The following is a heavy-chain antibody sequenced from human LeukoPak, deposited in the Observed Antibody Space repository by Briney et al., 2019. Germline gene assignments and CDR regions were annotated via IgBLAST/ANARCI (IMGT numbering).Heavy chain of an antibody. D-gene: IGHD2-2*02. CDR2: ISWNSGSI. CDR1: GFTFDDYA. Sequence: GRSLRLFCAASGFTFDDYAMHWVRQAPGKGLEWVSGISWNSGSIGYADSVKGRFTISRDNAKNSLYLQMNSLRAEDTALYYCAKDSGPAAIRPRDDWGQGSLVTVCS. CDR3: AKDSGPAAIRPRDD. V-gene: IGHV3-9*01. J-gene: IGHJ4*02.